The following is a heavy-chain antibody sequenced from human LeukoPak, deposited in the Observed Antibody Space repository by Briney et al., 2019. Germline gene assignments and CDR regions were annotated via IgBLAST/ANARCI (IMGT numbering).Heavy chain of an antibody. CDR2: INPNSGGT. CDR3: ARDPYYDFWSGSYDI. CDR1: GYTFTGYY. V-gene: IGHV1-2*02. J-gene: IGHJ3*02. D-gene: IGHD3-3*01. Sequence: ASVKVSCKASGYTFTGYYMHWVRQAPGQGLEWMGWINPNSGGTNYAQKFQGRVTMTRDTSISTAYMELSRLRSDDTAVYYCARDPYYDFWSGSYDIWGQGTMVTVSS.